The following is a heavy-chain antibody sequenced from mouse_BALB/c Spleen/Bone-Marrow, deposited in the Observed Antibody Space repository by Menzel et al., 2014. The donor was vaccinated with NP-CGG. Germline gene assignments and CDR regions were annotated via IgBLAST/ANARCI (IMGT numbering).Heavy chain of an antibody. V-gene: IGHV1-53*01. D-gene: IGHD2-2*01. CDR2: IYPGSGPA. J-gene: IGHJ3*01. CDR1: GYTFTSYW. Sequence: QVHVKQSGPELVRPGASVKLSCKASGYTFTSYWMHWVKQRPGQGLEWIGNIYPGSGPAKYDEKFKNKATLTVDTSSSTAYMQLSSLTSEDSAVYYCARFDGYDVGFAYWGQGTLVTVS. CDR3: ARFDGYDVGFAY.